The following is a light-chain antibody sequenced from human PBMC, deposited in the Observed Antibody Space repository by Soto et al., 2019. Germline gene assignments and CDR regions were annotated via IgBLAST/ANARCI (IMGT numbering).Light chain of an antibody. CDR3: AAWDDSLSGPV. Sequence: QAVVTQPPSASGTPGQRVTISCSGSSSNIGSNYVYWYQQLPGTAPKLLIYRNNQRPSGVPDRFSCSKSGTSASLASSGLRSEDEADYYCAAWDDSLSGPVFGGGTKLTVL. J-gene: IGLJ2*01. CDR2: RNN. CDR1: SSNIGSNY. V-gene: IGLV1-47*01.